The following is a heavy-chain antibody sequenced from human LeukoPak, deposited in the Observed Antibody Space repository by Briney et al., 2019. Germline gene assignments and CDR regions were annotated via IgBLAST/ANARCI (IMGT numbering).Heavy chain of an antibody. CDR2: INPNSGGT. V-gene: IGHV1-2*02. CDR3: ARVSCSSTNCFPGY. CDR1: GYTFTGYY. D-gene: IGHD2-2*01. Sequence: ASVKVSCKASGYTFTGYYMHWVRQAPGQGLEWMGWINPNSGGTNYAQKFQGRVTMTRDTSISTAYMELSRLRSDDTAVYYCARVSCSSTNCFPGYWGQGTLVTVSS. J-gene: IGHJ4*02.